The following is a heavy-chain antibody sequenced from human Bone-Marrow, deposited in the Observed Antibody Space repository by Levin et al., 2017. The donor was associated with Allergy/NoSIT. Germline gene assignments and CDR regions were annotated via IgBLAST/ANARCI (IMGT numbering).Heavy chain of an antibody. CDR1: GFTFSSYW. Sequence: GESLKISCVASGFTFSSYWMSWVRQTPGKGLEWVANIKQDGSETYYVDSLKGRFTISRDNAQKSVYLQMNSLRVEDTAIYYCTKTIAAGPGDYWGQGTLVTVSS. V-gene: IGHV3-7*01. J-gene: IGHJ4*02. CDR3: TKTIAAGPGDY. D-gene: IGHD6-25*01. CDR2: IKQDGSET.